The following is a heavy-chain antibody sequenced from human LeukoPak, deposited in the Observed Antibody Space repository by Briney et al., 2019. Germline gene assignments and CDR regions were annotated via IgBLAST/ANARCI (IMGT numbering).Heavy chain of an antibody. Sequence: PGGSLRLSCAASGFTFSSYAMSWVRQAPGKGLEWVSAISGSGGSTYYADSVKGRFTISRDNSKNTLYLQMNSPRAEDTAVYYCAKTRLMYCSSTSCSRGSWFDPLGPGNPGHRLL. CDR3: AKTRLMYCSSTSCSRGSWFDP. V-gene: IGHV3-23*01. D-gene: IGHD2-2*01. CDR2: ISGSGGST. CDR1: GFTFSSYA. J-gene: IGHJ5*02.